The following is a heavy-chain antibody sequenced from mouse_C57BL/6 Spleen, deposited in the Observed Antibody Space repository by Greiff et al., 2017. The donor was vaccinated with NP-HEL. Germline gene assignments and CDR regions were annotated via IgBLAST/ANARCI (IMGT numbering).Heavy chain of an antibody. J-gene: IGHJ1*03. CDR3: ARGTIYYGNYLWYFDV. CDR2: ILPSIGRT. CDR1: DSEVFPIAY. V-gene: IGHV15-2*01. Sequence: QVHVKQSGSELRSPGSSVKLSCKDFDSEVFPIAYMSWVRQKPGHGFEWIGGILPSIGRTIYGEKFEDKATLDADTLSNTAYLELNSLTSEDSAIYYCARGTIYYGNYLWYFDVWGTGTTVTVSS. D-gene: IGHD2-1*01.